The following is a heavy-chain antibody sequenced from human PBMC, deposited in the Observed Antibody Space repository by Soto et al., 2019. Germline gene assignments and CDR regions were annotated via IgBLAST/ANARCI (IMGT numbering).Heavy chain of an antibody. D-gene: IGHD3-22*01. Sequence: GGSLRLSCAASGFTFSSYAMHWVRQAPGKGLEWVAVISYDGSNKYYADSVKGRFTISRDNSKNTLYLQMNSPRAEDTAVYYCARTPAKTYYYDSSGCADAFDIWGQGTMVTVSS. CDR1: GFTFSSYA. CDR3: ARTPAKTYYYDSSGCADAFDI. J-gene: IGHJ3*02. V-gene: IGHV3-30-3*01. CDR2: ISYDGSNK.